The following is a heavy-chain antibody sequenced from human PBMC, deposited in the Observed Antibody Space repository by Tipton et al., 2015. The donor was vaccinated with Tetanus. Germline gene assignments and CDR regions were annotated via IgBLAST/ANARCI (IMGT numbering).Heavy chain of an antibody. V-gene: IGHV4-59*01. CDR1: GGSISSYF. D-gene: IGHD3-22*01. Sequence: TLSLTCSVSGGSISSYFWSWIRQSPGQGLEWIGLIYYSGSTNYNPSLKSRVTISVDTSKNQFSLKLSSVTAADTAVYYCARGAYSYDSSGYYYLLDPWGQGTLVTVSS. CDR3: ARGAYSYDSSGYYYLLDP. CDR2: IYYSGST. J-gene: IGHJ5*02.